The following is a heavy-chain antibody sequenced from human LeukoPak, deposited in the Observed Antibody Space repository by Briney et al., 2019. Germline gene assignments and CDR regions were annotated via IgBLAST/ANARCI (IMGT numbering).Heavy chain of an antibody. Sequence: GGSLSLSCAASGFTFSSYNMNWVRQAPGKGLEWVSYISTSSTTIYYADSVKGRFTISRDNAKNALYLQMNSLRAEDTAVYYCARNTIFGVVPYYFDSWGQGTLVTVSS. CDR1: GFTFSSYN. D-gene: IGHD3-3*01. CDR2: ISTSSTTI. CDR3: ARNTIFGVVPYYFDS. V-gene: IGHV3-48*01. J-gene: IGHJ4*02.